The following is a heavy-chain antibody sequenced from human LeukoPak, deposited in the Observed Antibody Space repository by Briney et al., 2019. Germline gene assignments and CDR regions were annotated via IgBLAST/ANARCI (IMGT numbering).Heavy chain of an antibody. Sequence: ASVEVSCKASGYTFTSYGISWVRQAPGQGLEWMGWISAYNGNTNYAQKLQGRVTMTTDTSTSTAYMELRSLRSDDTAVYYCARSSSGTRGLYYYYGMDVWGQGTTVTVSS. D-gene: IGHD6-13*01. V-gene: IGHV1-18*01. CDR3: ARSSSGTRGLYYYYGMDV. CDR2: ISAYNGNT. J-gene: IGHJ6*02. CDR1: GYTFTSYG.